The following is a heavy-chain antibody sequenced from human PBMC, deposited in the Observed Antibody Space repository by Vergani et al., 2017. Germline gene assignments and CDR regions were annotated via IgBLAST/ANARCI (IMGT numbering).Heavy chain of an antibody. J-gene: IGHJ4*02. CDR1: GFTFSSYG. CDR2: IWYDGSNK. V-gene: IGHV3-33*01. Sequence: QVQLVESGGGVVQPGRSLRLSCAASGFTFSSYGMHWVRQAPGKGLEWVAVIWYDGSNKYYADSVKGRFTISRDNSKNTLYLQMNSLRAEDTAVYYCARARLWGCSGGSCGHPSLFDYWGQGTLVTVSS. CDR3: ARARLWGCSGGSCGHPSLFDY. D-gene: IGHD2-15*01.